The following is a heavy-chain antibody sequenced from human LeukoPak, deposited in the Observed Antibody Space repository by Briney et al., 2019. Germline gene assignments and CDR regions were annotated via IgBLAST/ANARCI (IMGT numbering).Heavy chain of an antibody. V-gene: IGHV3-48*01. CDR3: ARDTYGSGSYYNAPLDY. D-gene: IGHD3-10*01. CDR1: GFTVSSNY. J-gene: IGHJ4*02. CDR2: ISSRGSSI. Sequence: GGSLRLSCAASGFTVSSNYMSWVRQAPGKGLEWVSYISSRGSSIYYADSVRGRFTISRDNAKNSLYLQLNSLRAEDTAVYYCARDTYGSGSYYNAPLDYWGQGILVTVSS.